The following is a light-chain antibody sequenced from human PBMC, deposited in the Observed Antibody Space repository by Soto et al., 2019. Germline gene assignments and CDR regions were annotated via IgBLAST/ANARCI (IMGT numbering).Light chain of an antibody. Sequence: QPVLIQPPSASGTPGQRVTISCSGSSSNIGSNTVSWYQQLPGTAPRLLLYSNNQRPSGVPDRFSGSKSGASASLAISGLQSEDEADYYCSSWDDSRNGVVFGGGTQLTVL. CDR2: SNN. CDR3: SSWDDSRNGVV. J-gene: IGLJ2*01. CDR1: SSNIGSNT. V-gene: IGLV1-44*01.